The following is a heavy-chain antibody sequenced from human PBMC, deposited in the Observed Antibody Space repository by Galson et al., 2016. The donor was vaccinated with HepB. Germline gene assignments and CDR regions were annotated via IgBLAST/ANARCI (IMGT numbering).Heavy chain of an antibody. CDR3: TRDRLMDT. V-gene: IGHV3-23*01. J-gene: IGHJ5*02. CDR2: IGGSGAFT. Sequence: SLRLSCAASGFIFSNYAMSWVRQAPGKGLEWVSAIGGSGAFTRYTDSVKGRFTISRDNAKNALFLQMNSLRAEDTAVYYCTRDRLMDTWGQGTLVTVSS. D-gene: IGHD2-2*03. CDR1: GFIFSNYA.